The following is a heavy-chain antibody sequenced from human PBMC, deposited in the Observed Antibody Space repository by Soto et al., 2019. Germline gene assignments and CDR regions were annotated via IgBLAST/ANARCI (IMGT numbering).Heavy chain of an antibody. D-gene: IGHD6-6*01. CDR2: MNPNSGNT. J-gene: IGHJ5*02. Sequence: ASVKVSCKGSGYTFTSYHINWVRQTTGQGLEWMGWMNPNSGNTGYAQTLQGRVTMTWDTSISTAYMELSSLRFEDTAMYYCARGHISSTKNWLDPWGQGTLVTVSS. CDR3: ARGHISSTKNWLDP. CDR1: GYTFTSYH. V-gene: IGHV1-8*01.